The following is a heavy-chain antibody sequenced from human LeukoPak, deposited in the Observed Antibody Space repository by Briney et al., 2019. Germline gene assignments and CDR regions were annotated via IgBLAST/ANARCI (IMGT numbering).Heavy chain of an antibody. D-gene: IGHD6-13*01. Sequence: PGGSLRLSCAASGFTFSSYAMHWVRQAPGKGLEWVAVISYDGSNKYYADSVKGRFTISRDNSKNTLYLQMNSLRAEDTAVYYCAIIPRAAAGPSARSPFHYWGQGTLDTVSS. CDR3: AIIPRAAAGPSARSPFHY. J-gene: IGHJ4*02. CDR1: GFTFSSYA. V-gene: IGHV3-30*04. CDR2: ISYDGSNK.